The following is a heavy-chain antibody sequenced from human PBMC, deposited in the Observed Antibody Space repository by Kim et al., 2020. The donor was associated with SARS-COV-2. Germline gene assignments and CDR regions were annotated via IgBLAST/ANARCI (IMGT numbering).Heavy chain of an antibody. Sequence: SAQKLQGRVTMTTDTSTSTAYMELRSLRSDDTAVYYCARDGLSPVITVDYWGQGTLVTVSS. CDR3: ARDGLSPVITVDY. V-gene: IGHV1-18*01. D-gene: IGHD3-22*01. J-gene: IGHJ4*02.